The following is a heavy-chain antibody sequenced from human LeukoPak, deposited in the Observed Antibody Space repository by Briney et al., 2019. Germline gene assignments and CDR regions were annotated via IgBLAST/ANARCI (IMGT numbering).Heavy chain of an antibody. Sequence: SETLSLTCTVSGGSISSSSYYWGWIRQPPGKGLEWIGSIYYSGSTYYNPSLMSRVTISVDKSKNQFSLKLSSVTAADTAVYYCATDFPFNYYDSSGDAFDIWGQGTMVTVSS. CDR2: IYYSGST. J-gene: IGHJ3*02. D-gene: IGHD3-22*01. CDR1: GGSISSSSYY. V-gene: IGHV4-39*07. CDR3: ATDFPFNYYDSSGDAFDI.